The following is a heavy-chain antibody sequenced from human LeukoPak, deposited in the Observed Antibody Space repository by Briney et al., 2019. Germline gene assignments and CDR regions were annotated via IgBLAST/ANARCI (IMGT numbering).Heavy chain of an antibody. CDR3: AREHYFYHLDG. CDR2: VNQGGTEN. V-gene: IGHV3-7*01. CDR1: GFTFSSQW. J-gene: IGHJ6*03. Sequence: GGSLRLSCAASGFTFSSQWMSWVRQAPGKGLEWVANVNQGGTENYYVDSVKRRFTISRDNSENSLYLQMNSLRAEDTAVYYCAREHYFYHLDGWGEGTKVTVSS.